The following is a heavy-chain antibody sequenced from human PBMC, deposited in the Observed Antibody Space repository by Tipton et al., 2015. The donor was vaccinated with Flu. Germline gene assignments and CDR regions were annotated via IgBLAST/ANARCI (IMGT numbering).Heavy chain of an antibody. J-gene: IGHJ5*01. CDR1: GGSFSGYY. CDR2: INHSGSS. Sequence: TLSLTCGVYGGSFSGYYWSWIRQSPGKGLEWIGEINHSGSSNYNPSLTSRVTISVDTSKNQFSLRLTSVTAADTAVYYCARRDYSNYVSDPKNWFDSWGRGTLVTVSS. V-gene: IGHV4-34*01. D-gene: IGHD4-11*01. CDR3: ARRDYSNYVSDPKNWFDS.